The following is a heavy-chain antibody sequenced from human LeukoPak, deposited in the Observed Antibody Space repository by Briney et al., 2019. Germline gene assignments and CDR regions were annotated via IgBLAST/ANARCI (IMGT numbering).Heavy chain of an antibody. V-gene: IGHV3-7*04. CDR3: TRSNWGPDY. Sequence: GGSLRLSCAASGFTFSHHWMSWVRRAAGKGLEWVANKDQDGSEKDYVDSVKGRFTISRDNAKNSLYLQMNSLRAEDTAVYFCTRSNWGPDYWGQGTLVTVSS. D-gene: IGHD7-27*01. CDR1: GFTFSHHW. CDR2: KDQDGSEK. J-gene: IGHJ4*02.